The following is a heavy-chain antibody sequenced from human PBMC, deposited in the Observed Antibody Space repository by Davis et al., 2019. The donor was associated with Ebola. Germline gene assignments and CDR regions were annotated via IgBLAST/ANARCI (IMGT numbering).Heavy chain of an antibody. D-gene: IGHD4-11*01. CDR2: IKYVGSEK. J-gene: IGHJ4*03. Sequence: GESLKISCVASGFTFSRHWMTWVRQAPGKGLEWVANIKYVGSEKDYVDSVKGRFTISRDNAKKSLYLQMNSLRVEDTAVYYCASRMTTALSWGQGTMVTVSS. CDR1: GFTFSRHW. V-gene: IGHV3-7*03. CDR3: ASRMTTALS.